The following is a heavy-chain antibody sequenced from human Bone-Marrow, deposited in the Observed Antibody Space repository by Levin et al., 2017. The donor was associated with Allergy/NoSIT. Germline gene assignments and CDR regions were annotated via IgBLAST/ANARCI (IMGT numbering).Heavy chain of an antibody. CDR2: IYYSGST. Sequence: SETLSLTCTVSGGSISSGGYYWSWIRQHPGKGLEWIGYIYYSGSTYYNPSLKSRVTISVDTSKNQFSLKLSSVTAADTAVYYCATRHYDYGMDVWGQGTTVTVSS. D-gene: IGHD4-23*01. CDR3: ATRHYDYGMDV. V-gene: IGHV4-31*03. J-gene: IGHJ6*02. CDR1: GGSISSGGYY.